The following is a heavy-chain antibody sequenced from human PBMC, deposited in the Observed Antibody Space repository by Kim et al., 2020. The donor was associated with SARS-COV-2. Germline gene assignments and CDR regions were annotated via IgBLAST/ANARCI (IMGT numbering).Heavy chain of an antibody. Sequence: ASVKVSCKASGYTFTNYFIHWVRQAPGQGLQWMGIINPSGGDTTYAQKFQGRVTMTRDTSTSTVYMELNSLRSEDTAVYYCARAPPYDSSGYYLKYNYYYGMDVWGQGTTVTVSS. V-gene: IGHV1-46*01. J-gene: IGHJ6*02. D-gene: IGHD3-22*01. CDR1: GYTFTNYF. CDR2: INPSGGDT. CDR3: ARAPPYDSSGYYLKYNYYYGMDV.